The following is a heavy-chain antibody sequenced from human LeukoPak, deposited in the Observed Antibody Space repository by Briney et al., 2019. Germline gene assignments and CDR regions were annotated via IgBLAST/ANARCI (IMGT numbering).Heavy chain of an antibody. D-gene: IGHD3-22*01. J-gene: IGHJ4*02. CDR1: GGSISSYY. CDR2: IYYSGST. V-gene: IGHV4-59*01. Sequence: SETLSLTCTVSGGSISSYYWSWIRQPRGKALEWIGYIYYSGSTNYQPSLKSRVTISVDTSKNQFSLKLSSVTAADTAVYYCARGGEFYDSSGYLIDYWGQGTLVTVSS. CDR3: ARGGEFYDSSGYLIDY.